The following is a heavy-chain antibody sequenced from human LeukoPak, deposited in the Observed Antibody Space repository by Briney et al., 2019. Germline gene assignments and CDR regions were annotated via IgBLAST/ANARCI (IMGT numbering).Heavy chain of an antibody. CDR2: LYSDGNT. Sequence: GGSLRLSCAASGFTVITNDVTWVRQAPGKGLEWVSVLYSDGNTKYSDSVQGRFTISRDNSKNTLYLQMNSLSPDDTAVYYCARGVEPLAANTLAYWGQGTLVTVSS. CDR1: GFTVITND. D-gene: IGHD1-14*01. V-gene: IGHV3-53*01. J-gene: IGHJ4*02. CDR3: ARGVEPLAANTLAY.